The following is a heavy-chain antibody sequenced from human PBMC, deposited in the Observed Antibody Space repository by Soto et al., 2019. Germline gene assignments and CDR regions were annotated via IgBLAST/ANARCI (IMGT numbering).Heavy chain of an antibody. CDR1: GYTFTSYG. CDR2: ISAYNGNT. CDR3: ARELGYCSSTSCHPFDY. J-gene: IGHJ4*02. Sequence: RASVKVSCKASGYTFTSYGISWVRQAPGQGLEWMGWISAYNGNTNYAQKLQGRVTMTTDTSTSTAYMELRSLRSDDTAVYYCARELGYCSSTSCHPFDYWGQGTLVTVSS. V-gene: IGHV1-18*04. D-gene: IGHD2-2*01.